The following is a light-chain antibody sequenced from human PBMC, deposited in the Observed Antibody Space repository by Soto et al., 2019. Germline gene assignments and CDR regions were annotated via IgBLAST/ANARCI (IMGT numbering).Light chain of an antibody. CDR3: QQRSDWPWT. Sequence: IVLTQSPATLSLSPGERGTLSFRASESVTDYLAWYQQKPGQAPRLLVYDVSNRAAGIPTRFSGGGSGTDFTLTISNVEPEDFAVYYCQQRSDWPWTFGQGTKV. CDR1: ESVTDY. V-gene: IGKV3-11*01. J-gene: IGKJ1*01. CDR2: DVS.